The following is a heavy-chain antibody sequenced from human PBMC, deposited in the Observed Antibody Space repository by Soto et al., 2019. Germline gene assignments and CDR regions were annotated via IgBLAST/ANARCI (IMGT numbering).Heavy chain of an antibody. Sequence: SETLSLTCTVSGGSISSSSYYWGWIRQPPGKGLEWIGSIYYSGSTYYNPSLKSRVTISVDTSKNQFSLKLSSVTAADTAVYYCARELERRLSYNWFDPWGQGTLVTVS. CDR3: ARELERRLSYNWFDP. V-gene: IGHV4-39*02. CDR1: GGSISSSSYY. CDR2: IYYSGST. D-gene: IGHD1-1*01. J-gene: IGHJ5*02.